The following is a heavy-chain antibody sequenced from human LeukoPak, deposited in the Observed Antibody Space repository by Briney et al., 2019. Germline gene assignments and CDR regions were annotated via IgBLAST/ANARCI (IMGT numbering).Heavy chain of an antibody. D-gene: IGHD3-22*01. V-gene: IGHV1-24*01. CDR3: ATDRYYYDSSGHRY. Sequence: ASVKVSCKVSGYTLTELSMHWVRQAPGKGLEWLGGFDPEDGETIYAQKFQGRVTMTEDTSTDTAYMELSSLRSEDTAVYYCATDRYYYDSSGHRYWGQGTLVTVSS. J-gene: IGHJ4*02. CDR2: FDPEDGET. CDR1: GYTLTELS.